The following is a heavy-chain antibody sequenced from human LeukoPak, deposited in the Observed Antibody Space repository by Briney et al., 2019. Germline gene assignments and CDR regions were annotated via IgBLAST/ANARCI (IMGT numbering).Heavy chain of an antibody. CDR3: ARSNYGSGSYKDY. V-gene: IGHV5-10-1*01. CDR2: IDPHDSYT. D-gene: IGHD3-10*01. J-gene: IGHJ4*02. Sequence: GESLKISCKGSGYSFTSYYITWVRQMPGKGLEWVGGIDPHDSYTNYSPSFQGHVTISADKSISTAYLQWSSLTASDTAIYYCARSNYGSGSYKDYWGQGTLVTVSS. CDR1: GYSFTSYY.